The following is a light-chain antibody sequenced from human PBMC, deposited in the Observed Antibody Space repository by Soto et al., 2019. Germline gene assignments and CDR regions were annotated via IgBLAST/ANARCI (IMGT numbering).Light chain of an antibody. CDR2: SNN. J-gene: IGLJ3*02. CDR1: SSNIGSNT. Sequence: QSALTQPPSASGTPGQRVTISCSGSSSNIGSNTVNWYQQLPGTAPKLLIYSNNQRPSGVPDRFSGSKSGTSASLAISGLQSEDEADYYCAAWDDSLNGPRFGGGTKLTAL. V-gene: IGLV1-44*01. CDR3: AAWDDSLNGPR.